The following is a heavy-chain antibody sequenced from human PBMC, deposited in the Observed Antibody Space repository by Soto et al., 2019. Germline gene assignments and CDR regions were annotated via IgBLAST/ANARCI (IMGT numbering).Heavy chain of an antibody. CDR2: ISYDGSDK. V-gene: IGHV3-30-3*01. J-gene: IGHJ6*02. Sequence: GGSLRRSCAASGFTLSGYVLHWVRQAPGKGLEWVALISYDGSDKNYGDSVKGRFTISRDNSKNTLYLQMDSLRAEDTAMYYCDKDVVVGATTGLGDYYYYYGTDVWGQGTTVNLSS. CDR1: GFTLSGYV. D-gene: IGHD1-26*01. CDR3: DKDVVVGATTGLGDYYYYYGTDV.